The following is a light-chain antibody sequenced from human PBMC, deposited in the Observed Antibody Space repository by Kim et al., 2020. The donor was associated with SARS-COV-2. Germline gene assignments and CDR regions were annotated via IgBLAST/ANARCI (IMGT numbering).Light chain of an antibody. CDR2: DAS. CDR1: QSVSSY. Sequence: SPGGRATLSCRASQSVSSYLAWYQQKPGQAPRLLIYDASNRATGIPARFSGSGSGTDFTLTISSLEPEDFAVYYCQQRSNWPPLTFGGGTKVEIK. V-gene: IGKV3-11*01. J-gene: IGKJ4*01. CDR3: QQRSNWPPLT.